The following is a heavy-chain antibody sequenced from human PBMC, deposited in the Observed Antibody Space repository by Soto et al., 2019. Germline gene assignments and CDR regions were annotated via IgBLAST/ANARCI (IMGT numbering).Heavy chain of an antibody. Sequence: PSETLSLTCTVSGGSISSGGYYWCWIRQHPGKGLEWIGYIYYSGSTYYNPSLKSRVTISVDTSKNQFSLKLSSVTAADTAVYYCARCPPAANLYYYYYCMDVWGQGTTVTVSS. CDR3: ARCPPAANLYYYYYCMDV. D-gene: IGHD2-15*01. CDR1: GGSISSGGYY. J-gene: IGHJ6*02. CDR2: IYYSGST. V-gene: IGHV4-31*03.